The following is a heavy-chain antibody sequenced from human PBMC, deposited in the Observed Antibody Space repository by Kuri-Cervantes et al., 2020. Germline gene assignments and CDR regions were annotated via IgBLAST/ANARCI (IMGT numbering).Heavy chain of an antibody. V-gene: IGHV1-2*02. Sequence: ASVKVSCKASGYIFTGYYMHWVRQAPGQGLEWMGWINPNSGGTNYAQKFQGRVTMTRDTSISTAYMELSRLRSDDTAVYYCARDRSSQLLRNWFDPWGQGTLVTVSS. J-gene: IGHJ5*02. D-gene: IGHD2-2*01. CDR2: INPNSGGT. CDR3: ARDRSSQLLRNWFDP. CDR1: GYIFTGYY.